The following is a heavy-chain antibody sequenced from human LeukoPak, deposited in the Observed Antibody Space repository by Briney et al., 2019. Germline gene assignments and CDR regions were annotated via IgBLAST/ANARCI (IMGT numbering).Heavy chain of an antibody. Sequence: GGSLRLSCAASGFTFSDYYMSWIRQAPGKGLEWDSYISSSGSTIYYADSVKGRFTISRDNAKNSLYLQMNSLRAEDTAVYYCARDATHPYNWNDVTWFDPWGQGTLVTVSS. V-gene: IGHV3-11*01. CDR1: GFTFSDYY. J-gene: IGHJ5*02. CDR2: ISSSGSTI. CDR3: ARDATHPYNWNDVTWFDP. D-gene: IGHD1-20*01.